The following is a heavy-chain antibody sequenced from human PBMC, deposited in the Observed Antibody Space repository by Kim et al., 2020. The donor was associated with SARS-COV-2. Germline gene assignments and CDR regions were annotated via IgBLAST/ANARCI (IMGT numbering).Heavy chain of an antibody. Sequence: SETLSLTCTVSGGSISSSSYYWGWIRQPPGKGLEWIGSIYYSGSTDYNPSLKSRVTISLDTSKNQFSLKLSSVTAADTALYYCARLSGFYLYYFDYWGQGTLVTVSS. J-gene: IGHJ4*02. D-gene: IGHD3-22*01. CDR2: IYYSGST. V-gene: IGHV4-39*01. CDR3: ARLSGFYLYYFDY. CDR1: GGSISSSSYY.